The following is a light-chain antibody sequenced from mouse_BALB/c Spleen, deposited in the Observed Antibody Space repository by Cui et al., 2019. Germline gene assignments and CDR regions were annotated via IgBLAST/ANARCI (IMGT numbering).Light chain of an antibody. CDR3: QQYSSYHT. CDR1: QYVGTA. Sequence: DILMTQSPKFMSTSVGDRVSITCKASQYVGTAVAWYQQKPGQSPKLLIYWASTRHTGVPDRFTGSGSGTDFTLTISNVQSEDLADYFCQQYSSYHTFGGGTKLEIK. V-gene: IGKV6-23*01. CDR2: WAS. J-gene: IGKJ2*01.